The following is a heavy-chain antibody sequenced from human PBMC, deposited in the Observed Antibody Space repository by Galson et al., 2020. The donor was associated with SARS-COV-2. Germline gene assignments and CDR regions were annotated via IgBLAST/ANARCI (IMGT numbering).Heavy chain of an antibody. D-gene: IGHD3-10*01. CDR1: EFSFSYYE. Sequence: GGSLRLPCAASEFSFSYYEINWVRQAPGKGLEWVSYISGRGIDIYYADSVKGRFTISRDNAKNSLFLQVNSLRDDDTAVDYCVRGGRTRLDSWGQGTLVTVSS. V-gene: IGHV3-48*03. J-gene: IGHJ4*02. CDR3: VRGGRTRLDS. CDR2: ISGRGIDI.